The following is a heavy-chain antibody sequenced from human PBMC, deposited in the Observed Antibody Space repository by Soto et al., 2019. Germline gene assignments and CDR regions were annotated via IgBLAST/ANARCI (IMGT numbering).Heavy chain of an antibody. V-gene: IGHV3-66*04. CDR2: IYSGGST. CDR1: GFTVSSNY. J-gene: IGHJ4*02. CDR3: ASQLVFCSGGSCRDY. Sequence: GGSLRLSCAASGFTVSSNYMSWVRQAPGKGLEWVSVIYSGGSTYYADSVKGRFTISRDNSKNTLYLQMNSLRAEDTAVYYCASQLVFCSGGSCRDYWGQGTLVTVSS. D-gene: IGHD2-15*01.